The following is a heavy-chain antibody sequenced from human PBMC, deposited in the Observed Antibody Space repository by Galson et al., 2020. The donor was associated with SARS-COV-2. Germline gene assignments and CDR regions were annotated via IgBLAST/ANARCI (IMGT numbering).Heavy chain of an antibody. CDR1: GYSFTNYW. CDR3: VRTVGKDPCSLAGYYNGAMGL. D-gene: IGHD3-9*01. CDR2: IYPGDSHT. J-gene: IGHJ6*02. V-gene: IGHV5-51*01. Sequence: GESLKISCKGSGYSFTNYWIGWVRQMPGKGLEWMGIIYPGDSHTRYSPSFQGQVTISEDKSITTAYLQWSSLKAPDTAIYYWVRTVGKDPCSLAGYYNGAMGLGGQGTTVTGSS.